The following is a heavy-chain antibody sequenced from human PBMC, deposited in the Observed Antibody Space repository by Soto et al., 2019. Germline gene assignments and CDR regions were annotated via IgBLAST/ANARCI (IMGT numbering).Heavy chain of an antibody. CDR1: GGSISSGGYS. Sequence: QLQLQESGSGLVKPSQTLSLTCAVSGGSISSGGYSWSWIRQPPGKGLEWIGYIYHSGSTYYNPTLKRRVTITVDRSKNQFSLKLSSVTAADTAVYYCAAGGGLPRYYWGQGTLVTVSS. D-gene: IGHD5-12*01. J-gene: IGHJ4*02. CDR3: AAGGGLPRYY. CDR2: IYHSGST. V-gene: IGHV4-30-2*01.